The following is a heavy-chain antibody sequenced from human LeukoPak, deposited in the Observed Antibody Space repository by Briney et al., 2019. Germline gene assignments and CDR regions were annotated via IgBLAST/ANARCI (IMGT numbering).Heavy chain of an antibody. CDR1: GFTFSNNW. Sequence: GGSLRLSCAASGFTFSNNWMNWVRQAPGKELEWVANIKQDGSKKCYVDSVKGRFTISRDNAKNSLYLQMNSLRVEDTAVYYCARGFNPDYWGQGTLVTVSS. CDR3: ARGFNPDY. J-gene: IGHJ4*02. CDR2: IKQDGSKK. V-gene: IGHV3-7*04.